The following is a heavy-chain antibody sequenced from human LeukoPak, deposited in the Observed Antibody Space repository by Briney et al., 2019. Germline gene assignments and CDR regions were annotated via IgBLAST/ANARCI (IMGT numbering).Heavy chain of an antibody. CDR3: ARGDGYALGEEFDY. V-gene: IGHV1-69*04. D-gene: IGHD5-24*01. J-gene: IGHJ4*02. Sequence: ASVKVSCKASGGTFSSYAISWVRQAPGQGLEWMGRIIPILGIANYAQKFQGRVTITADKSTSTAYMELSSLRSEDTAVYYCARGDGYALGEEFDYWGQGTLVTVSS. CDR1: GGTFSSYA. CDR2: IIPILGIA.